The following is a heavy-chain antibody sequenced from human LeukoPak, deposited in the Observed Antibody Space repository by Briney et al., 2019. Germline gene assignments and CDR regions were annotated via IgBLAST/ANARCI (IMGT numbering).Heavy chain of an antibody. CDR3: ARGDILTDQGAFDI. D-gene: IGHD3-9*01. V-gene: IGHV4-30-2*01. CDR1: GGSISSGGYS. J-gene: IGHJ3*02. CDR2: IYHSGST. Sequence: PSETLSLTCAVSGGSISSGGYSWSWIRQPPGKGLEWIGYIYHSGSTYYNPSLKSRVTITVDRSKNQFSLKLSSVAAADTAVYYCARGDILTDQGAFDIWGQGTMVTVSS.